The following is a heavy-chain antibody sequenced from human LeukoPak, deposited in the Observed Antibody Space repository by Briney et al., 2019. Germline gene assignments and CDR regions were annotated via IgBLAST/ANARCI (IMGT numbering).Heavy chain of an antibody. J-gene: IGHJ3*02. D-gene: IGHD4-17*01. Sequence: PSETLSLTCTVSGGSISSYYWSWIRQPPGKGLEWIRYIYYSGSTNYNPSLKSRVTISVDTSKNQFSLKLSSVTAADTAVYYCARLQFDYGDYPDAFDIWGQGTMVTVSS. CDR3: ARLQFDYGDYPDAFDI. CDR1: GGSISSYY. V-gene: IGHV4-59*08. CDR2: IYYSGST.